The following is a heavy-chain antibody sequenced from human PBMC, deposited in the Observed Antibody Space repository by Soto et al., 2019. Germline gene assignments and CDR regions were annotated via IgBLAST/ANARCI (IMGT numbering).Heavy chain of an antibody. CDR1: GFTFSSYA. V-gene: IGHV3-23*01. Sequence: HPGGSLRLSCAASGFTFSSYAMSWVRQAPGKGLEWVSAISGSGGSTYYADSVKGRFTISRDNSKNTLYLQMNSLRAEDTAVYYCAKVRDITMVRGALGYWGQGTLVTVSS. CDR2: ISGSGGST. J-gene: IGHJ4*02. CDR3: AKVRDITMVRGALGY. D-gene: IGHD3-10*01.